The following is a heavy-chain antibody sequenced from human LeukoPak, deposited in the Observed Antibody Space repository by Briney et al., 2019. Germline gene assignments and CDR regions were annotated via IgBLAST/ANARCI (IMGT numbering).Heavy chain of an antibody. CDR3: VRESGQLLLMVQNWFDP. CDR2: INPNSGGT. V-gene: IGHV1-2*02. J-gene: IGHJ5*02. Sequence: ASVKVSCKASGYTFTSYYMHWVRQAPGQGPEWMGWINPNSGGTNYAQKFQGRVTMTRDTSINTAYMELSRLRSDDTAVYYCVRESGQLLLMVQNWFDPWGQGTLVTVSS. CDR1: GYTFTSYY. D-gene: IGHD2-2*01.